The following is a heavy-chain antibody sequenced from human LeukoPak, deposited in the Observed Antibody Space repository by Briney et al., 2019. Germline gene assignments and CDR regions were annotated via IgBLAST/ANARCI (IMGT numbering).Heavy chain of an antibody. CDR1: CGVISCYY. D-gene: IGHD6-13*01. V-gene: IGHV4-59*13. CDR2: VSYSGNT. J-gene: IGHJ4*02. Sequence: SETLSLTCNFGCGVISCYYRSWIRQSPGKVPEWIGYVSYSGNTDYDPSLKSRVTLSVDTSKNQLFLILSSVTAADTAIYYCARVGSSWYHFDFWGQGTLITVSS. CDR3: ARVGSSWYHFDF.